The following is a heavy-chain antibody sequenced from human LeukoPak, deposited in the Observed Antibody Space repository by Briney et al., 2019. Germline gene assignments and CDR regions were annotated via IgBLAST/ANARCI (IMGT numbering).Heavy chain of an antibody. D-gene: IGHD2-2*01. CDR3: ARSPAGYMDV. CDR2: INPSGGST. CDR1: GYTFTSYC. Sequence: ASVKVSCKASGYTFTSYCMHWVRQAPGQGLEWMGIINPSGGSTSYAQRFQGRVTMTRDTSTSTVYMELSSLRSEDTAVYYCARSPAGYMDVWGKGTTVTVSS. J-gene: IGHJ6*03. V-gene: IGHV1-46*01.